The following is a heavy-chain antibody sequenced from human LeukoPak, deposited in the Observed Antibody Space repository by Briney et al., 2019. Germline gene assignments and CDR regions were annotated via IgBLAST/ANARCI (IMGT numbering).Heavy chain of an antibody. J-gene: IGHJ4*02. D-gene: IGHD3-22*01. CDR3: AKDGSYYDSSGYYYIQKPFDY. CDR1: GFTFSSYA. V-gene: IGHV3-23*01. CDR2: ISGSGGST. Sequence: GGSLRLSCAASGFTFSSYAMSWVRQAPGKGLEWVSAISGSGGSTYYADSVKGRFTIPRDNSKNTLYLQMNSLRAEDTAVYYCAKDGSYYDSSGYYYIQKPFDYWGQGTLVTVSS.